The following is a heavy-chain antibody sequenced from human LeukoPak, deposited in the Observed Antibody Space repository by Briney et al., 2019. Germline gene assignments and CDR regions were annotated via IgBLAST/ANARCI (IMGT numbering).Heavy chain of an antibody. D-gene: IGHD6-6*01. Sequence: ASVKVSCKASGYTFPSYFMHWVRQAPGQGLEWMGIINPTGGSTTYAQKFQGRVTTTRDTSTSTVYMELSSLRSDDAAVYYCARTAARRFDYWGQRTLVTVSS. J-gene: IGHJ4*02. CDR3: ARTAARRFDY. V-gene: IGHV1-46*01. CDR2: INPTGGST. CDR1: GYTFPSYF.